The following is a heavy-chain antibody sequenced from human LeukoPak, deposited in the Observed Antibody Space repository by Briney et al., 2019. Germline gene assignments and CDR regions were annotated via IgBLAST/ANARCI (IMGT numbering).Heavy chain of an antibody. CDR1: GFTFSSYA. D-gene: IGHD6-13*01. CDR2: ISYDGSDK. CDR3: ARHGIAAAVAFYFDS. J-gene: IGHJ4*02. V-gene: IGHV3-30*04. Sequence: GGSLRLSCAASGFTFSSYAMNWVRQAPGKGLEWVAVISYDGSDKYYADSVQGRFTISRDNSEDTLNLQMNSLRTEDTAVYYCARHGIAAAVAFYFDSWGQGALVAVSS.